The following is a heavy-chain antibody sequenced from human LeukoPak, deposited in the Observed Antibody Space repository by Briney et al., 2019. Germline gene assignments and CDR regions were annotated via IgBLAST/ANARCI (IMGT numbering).Heavy chain of an antibody. J-gene: IGHJ4*02. D-gene: IGHD2-2*01. Sequence: GGSLRLSCAASGFTFSDDYMNWIRQAPGKGLEWVSYISSSGDTTYYADSVRGRFTISRDNTKNSLYLQMNSLRAEDTAVYYCARDIVVVPAASSLWGQGTLVTVSS. CDR1: GFTFSDDY. V-gene: IGHV3-11*01. CDR2: ISSSGDTT. CDR3: ARDIVVVPAASSL.